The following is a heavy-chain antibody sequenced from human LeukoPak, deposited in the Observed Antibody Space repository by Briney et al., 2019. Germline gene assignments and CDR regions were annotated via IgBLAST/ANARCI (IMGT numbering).Heavy chain of an antibody. CDR2: ISSSSSTI. J-gene: IGHJ4*02. Sequence: PGGSLRLSCAASGFTFSSYSMNWVRQAPGKGLEWVSYISSSSSTIYYADSVKGRFTISRDNAKNSLYLQMNSLRAEDTAVYYCARDETMVRGARGMIRYFDHWGQGTLVTVSS. CDR3: ARDETMVRGARGMIRYFDH. V-gene: IGHV3-48*01. D-gene: IGHD3-10*01. CDR1: GFTFSSYS.